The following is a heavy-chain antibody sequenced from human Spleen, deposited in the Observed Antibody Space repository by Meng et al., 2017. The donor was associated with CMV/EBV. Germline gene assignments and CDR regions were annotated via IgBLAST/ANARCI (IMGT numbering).Heavy chain of an antibody. CDR3: ARVQYSAYDYFAY. D-gene: IGHD5-12*01. J-gene: IGHJ4*02. Sequence: CKDSGYTFTSYDMNWVRQAPGQGLEWMGWINTNTGNQTYAQGFTGRFVFSLDTSVTTAYLQISGLKAEDTAVYYCARVQYSAYDYFAYWGQGTLVTVSS. V-gene: IGHV7-4-1*02. CDR2: INTNTGNQ. CDR1: GYTFTSYD.